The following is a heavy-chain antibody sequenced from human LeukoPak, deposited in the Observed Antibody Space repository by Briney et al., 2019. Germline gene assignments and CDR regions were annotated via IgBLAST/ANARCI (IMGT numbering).Heavy chain of an antibody. J-gene: IGHJ5*02. V-gene: IGHV4-39*01. CDR1: GGSISSSSYY. D-gene: IGHD4-17*01. Sequence: PSETLSLTCSVSGGSISSSSYYWGWIRQPPGKGLEWIGRIYYSGSTYYNPALKIRVSISVDTSKNQFTLRLSSVTAADTAVYYCARADYGGYGSWFDPWGQGTLVTVSS. CDR2: IYYSGST. CDR3: ARADYGGYGSWFDP.